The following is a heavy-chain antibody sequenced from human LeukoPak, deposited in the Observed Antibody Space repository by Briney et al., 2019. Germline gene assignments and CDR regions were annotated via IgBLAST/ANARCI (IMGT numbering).Heavy chain of an antibody. J-gene: IGHJ5*02. Sequence: GGSLRLSCAASGFTFSSYWMSWVRQAPGKGLEWVANIKQDGSEKYYVDSVKGRFTISRDNAKNSLYLQMNSLRAEDTAVYYCAKDEVYGDTEGDWFDPWGQGTLVTVSS. D-gene: IGHD4-17*01. CDR2: IKQDGSEK. CDR3: AKDEVYGDTEGDWFDP. CDR1: GFTFSSYW. V-gene: IGHV3-7*01.